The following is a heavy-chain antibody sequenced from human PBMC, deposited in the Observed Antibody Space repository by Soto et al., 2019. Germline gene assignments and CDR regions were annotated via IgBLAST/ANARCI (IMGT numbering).Heavy chain of an antibody. Sequence: GGSLRLSCAASGFTFSSYSMNWVRQAPGKGLEWVSSISSSSSYIYYADSVKGRFTISRDNAKNSLYLQMNSLRAEDTAVYYCARSRHSGYDFVFDYWGQGTLVTVSS. CDR1: GFTFSSYS. V-gene: IGHV3-21*01. CDR2: ISSSSSYI. J-gene: IGHJ4*02. CDR3: ARSRHSGYDFVFDY. D-gene: IGHD5-12*01.